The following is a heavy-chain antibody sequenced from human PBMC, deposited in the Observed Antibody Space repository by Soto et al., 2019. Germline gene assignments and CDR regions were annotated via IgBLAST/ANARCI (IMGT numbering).Heavy chain of an antibody. V-gene: IGHV3-23*01. J-gene: IGHJ4*02. CDR2: MSGNGDTT. D-gene: IGHD3-3*01. CDR1: GFAFTSYA. CDR3: ANHKFYDAIKSFDH. Sequence: GGSLRLSCAASGFAFTSYAMSWVRQAPGKGLEWVSAMSGNGDTTYYADSVKGRFTIPRDNSKNTACLQMDSLRAEDTAVYYYANHKFYDAIKSFDHWGQGTQVTVAS.